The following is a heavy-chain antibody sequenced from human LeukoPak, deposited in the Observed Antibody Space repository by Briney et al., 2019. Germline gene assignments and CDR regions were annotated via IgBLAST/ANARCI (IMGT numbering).Heavy chain of an antibody. D-gene: IGHD2-2*02. V-gene: IGHV3-23*01. CDR3: SRRACSSTSCYTYYFDY. CDR2: ICGSGGST. J-gene: IGHJ4*02. Sequence: GGSLRLSCAASGFTFSSYAMSWVRQAPGKGLEWVSVICGSGGSTYYADSVKGRFTISRDDSKNTLYLQMNSLRAEDTAVYYCSRRACSSTSCYTYYFDYWGQGTLVTVSS. CDR1: GFTFSSYA.